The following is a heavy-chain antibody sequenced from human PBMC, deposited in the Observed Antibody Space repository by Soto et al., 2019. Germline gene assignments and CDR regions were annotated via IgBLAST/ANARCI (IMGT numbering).Heavy chain of an antibody. D-gene: IGHD6-19*01. CDR1: GFTVSSVY. CDR3: AARVRSSGWYADFDY. J-gene: IGHJ4*02. Sequence: GGSLRLSCAASGFTVSSVYMSWVRQAPGKGLEWVSVTSSGGSRIYYADSVKGRFTISSDNSKNTLYLQMNSLGAEDTAVYYCAARVRSSGWYADFDYWGQGALVTVSS. V-gene: IGHV3-53*01. CDR2: TSSGGSRI.